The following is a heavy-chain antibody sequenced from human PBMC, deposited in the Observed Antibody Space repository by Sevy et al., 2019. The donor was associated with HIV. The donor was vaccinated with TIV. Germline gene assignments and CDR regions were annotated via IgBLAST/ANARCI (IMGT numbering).Heavy chain of an antibody. D-gene: IGHD5-18*01. J-gene: IGHJ6*02. CDR3: ARDRIAGYGYYYYGMDV. Sequence: SETLSLTCTVSGDSVSSGSYYWSWIRQPPGKGLEWIGYIYYSGSTNYNPSLKSRVTISVDTSKNQFSLKLSSVTAADTAVYYCARDRIAGYGYYYYGMDVWGQGTTVTVSS. CDR2: IYYSGST. CDR1: GDSVSSGSYY. V-gene: IGHV4-61*01.